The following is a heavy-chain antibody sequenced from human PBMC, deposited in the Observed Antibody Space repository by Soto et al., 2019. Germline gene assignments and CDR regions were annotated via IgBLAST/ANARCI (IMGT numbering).Heavy chain of an antibody. CDR3: AREGYTFGPGAVRGAFDI. J-gene: IGHJ3*02. V-gene: IGHV1-69*15. D-gene: IGHD1-1*01. CDR2: IIPIFGTT. CDR1: GGTFGSNA. Sequence: QVQLVQSETEMRKPGSSVKVSCKASGGTFGSNAISWVRQAPGQGLEWMGNIIPIFGTTKNAQNFQGRVTITADESTNTANMELGSLSSEETAIYYWAREGYTFGPGAVRGAFDIWGQGTMVTVSS.